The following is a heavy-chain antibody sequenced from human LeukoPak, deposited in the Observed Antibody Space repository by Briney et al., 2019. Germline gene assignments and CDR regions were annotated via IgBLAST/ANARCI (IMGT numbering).Heavy chain of an antibody. CDR1: GFTFSSYS. CDR3: ARDLLDTTMGDAYYYYGMDV. D-gene: IGHD5-18*01. V-gene: IGHV3-21*01. J-gene: IGHJ6*02. CDR2: ISSSTHYM. Sequence: RGSPRLSCAASGFTFSSYSMNWVRQAPGKGLEWVSSISSSTHYMYYADSLKGRFTISRDNAKRSLYLQMNSLRAEDTAVYYCARDLLDTTMGDAYYYYGMDVWGQRTTVAVSS.